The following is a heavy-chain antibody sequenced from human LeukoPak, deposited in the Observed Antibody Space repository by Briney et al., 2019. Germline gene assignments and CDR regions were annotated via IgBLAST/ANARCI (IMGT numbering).Heavy chain of an antibody. Sequence: GGSLRLSCAVSGFTFDDYAMHWVRHVPGKGLEWVSGISWNSDTIDLADSVKGRFTISRDNAENSLYLQMNRLRAEDTALYYCATNGGGDSGYGNFDYWGQGTLVTVSS. V-gene: IGHV3-9*01. CDR1: GFTFDDYA. CDR3: ATNGGGDSGYGNFDY. CDR2: ISWNSDTI. D-gene: IGHD5-12*01. J-gene: IGHJ4*02.